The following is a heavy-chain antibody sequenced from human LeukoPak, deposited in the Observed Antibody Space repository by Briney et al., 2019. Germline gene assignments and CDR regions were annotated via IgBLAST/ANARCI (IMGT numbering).Heavy chain of an antibody. CDR1: GFSFSSHW. CDR3: AKGGGRRRYPYYYDSSGSGAFDI. Sequence: AGGSLRLSCAGSGFSFSSHWMSWVRQAPGKGLEWVAGISSDGKNEKYIDSVKGRLTVSRDNAKNSLYLQMNSLRAEDMALYYCAKGGGRRRYPYYYDSSGSGAFDIWGQGTMVTVSS. CDR2: ISSDGKNE. J-gene: IGHJ3*02. D-gene: IGHD3-22*01. V-gene: IGHV3-30*18.